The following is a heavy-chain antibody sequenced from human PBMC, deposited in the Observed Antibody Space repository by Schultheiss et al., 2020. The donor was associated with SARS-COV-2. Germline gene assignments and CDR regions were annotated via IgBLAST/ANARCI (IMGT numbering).Heavy chain of an antibody. CDR2: IWYDGSNK. Sequence: GESLKISCAASGFTFSSYSMNWVRQAPGKGLEWVAVIWYDGSNKYYADSVKGRFTICRDNSKNSLYLQMNSLRAEDTAVYYCARGSTSWNYYGMDVWGQGTTVTVSS. CDR1: GFTFSSYS. D-gene: IGHD2-2*01. J-gene: IGHJ6*02. CDR3: ARGSTSWNYYGMDV. V-gene: IGHV3-33*08.